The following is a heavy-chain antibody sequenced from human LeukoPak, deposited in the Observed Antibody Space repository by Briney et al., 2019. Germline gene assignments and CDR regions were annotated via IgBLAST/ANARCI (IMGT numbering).Heavy chain of an antibody. J-gene: IGHJ3*02. CDR1: GGTFSSYA. Sequence: SVKVSCKASGGTFSSYAISGVRQAPGQGLEWMGGIIPIFGTANYAQKFQGRVTITADESTSTAYMELSSLRSEDTAVYYCAIYYTIAVAGIHDAFDIWGQGTTVTVSS. D-gene: IGHD6-19*01. CDR2: IIPIFGTA. CDR3: AIYYTIAVAGIHDAFDI. V-gene: IGHV1-69*13.